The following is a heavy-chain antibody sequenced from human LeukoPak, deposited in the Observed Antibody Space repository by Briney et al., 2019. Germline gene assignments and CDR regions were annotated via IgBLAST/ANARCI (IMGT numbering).Heavy chain of an antibody. J-gene: IGHJ6*02. Sequence: SETLSLTCTVSGGSISSSAYYWGWIRQPPGKGLEWIGSIFYSGSTYYNPSLKSRVTISVDTSKSQFSLKLSSVTAADTAVYYCARGGSYYYGMDVWGQGTTVTVSS. CDR1: GGSISSSAYY. D-gene: IGHD1-26*01. CDR3: ARGGSYYYGMDV. V-gene: IGHV4-39*07. CDR2: IFYSGST.